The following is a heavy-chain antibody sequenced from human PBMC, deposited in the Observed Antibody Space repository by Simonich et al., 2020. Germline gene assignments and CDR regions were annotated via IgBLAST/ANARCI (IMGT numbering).Heavy chain of an antibody. CDR2: ISGSGGRT. V-gene: IGHV3-23*01. D-gene: IGHD1-26*01. Sequence: EVQLLESGGGLVQPGGSLRLSCAASGFTCRSYAMSWVRQAPGKGLEWVSAISGSGGRTYYADSVKGRFTISRDNSKNTLYLQMNSLRAEDTAVYYCAKDSSLVGATDWFDPWGQGTLVTVSS. J-gene: IGHJ5*02. CDR3: AKDSSLVGATDWFDP. CDR1: GFTCRSYA.